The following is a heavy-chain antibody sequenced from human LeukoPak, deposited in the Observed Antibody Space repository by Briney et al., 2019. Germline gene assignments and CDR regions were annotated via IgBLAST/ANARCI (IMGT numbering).Heavy chain of an antibody. CDR3: ARETTMDTQFDY. CDR1: GGTFSSYA. CDR2: IIPILGIA. J-gene: IGHJ4*02. Sequence: ASVKVSCKASGGTFSSYAISWVRQAPGQGLEWMGRIIPILGIANYAQKFQGGVTITADKSTSTAYMELSSLRSEDTAVYYCARETTMDTQFDYWGQGTLVTVSS. V-gene: IGHV1-69*04. D-gene: IGHD5-18*01.